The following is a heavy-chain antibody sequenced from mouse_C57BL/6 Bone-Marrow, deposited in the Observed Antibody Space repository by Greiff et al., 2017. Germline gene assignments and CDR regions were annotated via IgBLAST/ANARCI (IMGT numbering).Heavy chain of an antibody. Sequence: EVQLQESGPGLVKPSQSLSLTCSVTGYSITSGYYWNWIRQLPGNKLEWMGYISYDGSNNSNPSLQNRISITRDTSKNQLFLKLNSVTTEDTATYYCARENYYDSSPYWYFDVGGTGTTVTGSS. V-gene: IGHV3-6*01. CDR1: GYSITSGYY. D-gene: IGHD1-1*01. CDR2: ISYDGSN. J-gene: IGHJ1*03. CDR3: ARENYYDSSPYWYFDV.